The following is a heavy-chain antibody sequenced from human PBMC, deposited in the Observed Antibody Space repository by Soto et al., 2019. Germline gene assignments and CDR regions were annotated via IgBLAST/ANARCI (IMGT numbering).Heavy chain of an antibody. J-gene: IGHJ2*01. CDR2: IWYDGSNK. CDR3: ARDQSRWLVLYNWYFDL. D-gene: IGHD6-19*01. Sequence: QVQLVESGGGVVQPGRSLRLSCAASGFTFSSYGMHWVRQAPGKGLEWVAVIWYDGSNKYYADSVKGRFTISRDNSKNTLYLQRNSLRAEDTAVYYCARDQSRWLVLYNWYFDLWGRGTLVTVSS. CDR1: GFTFSSYG. V-gene: IGHV3-33*01.